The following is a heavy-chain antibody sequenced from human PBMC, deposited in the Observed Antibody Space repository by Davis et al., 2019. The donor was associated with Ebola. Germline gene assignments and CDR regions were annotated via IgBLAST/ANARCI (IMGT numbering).Heavy chain of an antibody. J-gene: IGHJ6*02. CDR2: IRSTANSYAT. CDR3: TTIPSYGLAPGYYGMDV. Sequence: GVLKISCAASGFTFRGPAMHWVRQASGKGLEWFGRIRSTANSYATAYGASVKGRFTISRDDSKNTAYLQMNSLKTEDTAVYYCTTIPSYGLAPGYYGMDVWGQGTTVTVSS. V-gene: IGHV3-73*01. D-gene: IGHD6-25*01. CDR1: GFTFRGPA.